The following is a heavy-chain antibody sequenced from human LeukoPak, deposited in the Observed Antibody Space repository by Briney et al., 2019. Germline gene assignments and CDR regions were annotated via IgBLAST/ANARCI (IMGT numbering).Heavy chain of an antibody. Sequence: GGSLRLSCAASGFTFSSYGMRWVRQAPGKGLEWVAVISYDGSNKYYADSVKGRFTISRDNSKNTLYLQMNSLRAEDTAVYYCAKDRRGFMVRGRNYYYGMDVWGKGTTVTVSS. CDR3: AKDRRGFMVRGRNYYYGMDV. D-gene: IGHD3-10*01. CDR1: GFTFSSYG. CDR2: ISYDGSNK. J-gene: IGHJ6*04. V-gene: IGHV3-30*18.